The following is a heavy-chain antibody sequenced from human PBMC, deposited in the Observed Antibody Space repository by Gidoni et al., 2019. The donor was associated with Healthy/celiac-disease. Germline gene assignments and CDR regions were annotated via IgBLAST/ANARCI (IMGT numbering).Heavy chain of an antibody. CDR2: INAGNGNT. J-gene: IGHJ6*03. Sequence: QVQLVQSGAEVKKPGASVKVSCEASGYTFTSYAMHWVSQAPSGQRLEWMGWINAGNGNTKYSQKFQGRVTITRDTSASTAYMELSSLRSEDTAVYYCARDSNPHVGYYYYYMDVWGKGTTVTVSS. CDR3: ARDSNPHVGYYYYYMDV. V-gene: IGHV1-3*01. CDR1: GYTFTSYA. D-gene: IGHD1-26*01.